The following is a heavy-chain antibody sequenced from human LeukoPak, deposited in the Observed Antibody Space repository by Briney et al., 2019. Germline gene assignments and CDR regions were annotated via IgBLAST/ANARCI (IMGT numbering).Heavy chain of an antibody. CDR2: IYYSGST. J-gene: IGHJ4*02. CDR3: ARDVVAAAGSWDY. CDR1: GGSISSNY. D-gene: IGHD6-13*01. V-gene: IGHV4-59*12. Sequence: SETPSLTCNVSGGSISSNYWSWIRQPPGKGLEWIGYIYYSGSTNYNPSLKSRVTMSVDTSKNQFSLNLSSVTAADTAVYYCARDVVAAAGSWDYWGQGTLVTVSS.